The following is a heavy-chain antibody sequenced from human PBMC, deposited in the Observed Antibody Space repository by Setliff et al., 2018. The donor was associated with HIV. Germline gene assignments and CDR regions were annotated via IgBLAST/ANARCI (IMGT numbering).Heavy chain of an antibody. J-gene: IGHJ4*02. CDR1: GGSFSGYY. D-gene: IGHD6-6*01. Sequence: SETLSLTCAVYGGSFSGYYWSWIRQPPGKGLEWIGEISHGGSTNYNPSLKSRVTISVDTSKNLFSLKLSSVNAADTAVYYCARVLEQVVSDYWGQGTLVTVSS. CDR2: ISHGGST. CDR3: ARVLEQVVSDY. V-gene: IGHV4-34*01.